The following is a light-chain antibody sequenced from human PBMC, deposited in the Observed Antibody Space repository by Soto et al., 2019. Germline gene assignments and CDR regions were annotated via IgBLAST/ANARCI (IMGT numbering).Light chain of an antibody. Sequence: QSVLTQPPSVSGAPGQRVTISCTGSSANIGADYDVQWYQHLPGTAPKLLIYGNINRPSGVPDRFSGSKSDTSASLAITGLQAEDEADYYCQTSDSSLRGSLFGGGTKLTVL. V-gene: IGLV1-40*01. CDR2: GNI. CDR3: QTSDSSLRGSL. J-gene: IGLJ2*01. CDR1: SANIGADYD.